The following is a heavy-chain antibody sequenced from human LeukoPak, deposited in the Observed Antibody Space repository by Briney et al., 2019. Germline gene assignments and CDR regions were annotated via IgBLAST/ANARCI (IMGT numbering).Heavy chain of an antibody. D-gene: IGHD5-18*01. CDR2: ISTYNGNT. J-gene: IGHJ4*02. CDR1: GYTFNSYD. V-gene: IGHV1-18*01. Sequence: ASVTVSCKASGYTFNSYDISWVRQAPGQGLEWMAWISTYNGNTNYALKVQGRVTMTTDTSTSTAYMELRSLRSDDTAVYYCARGAMAGSGFSPYWGQGTLVTVSS. CDR3: ARGAMAGSGFSPY.